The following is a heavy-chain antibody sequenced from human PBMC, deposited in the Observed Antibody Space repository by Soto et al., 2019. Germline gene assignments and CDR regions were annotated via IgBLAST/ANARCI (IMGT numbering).Heavy chain of an antibody. CDR1: GYTFTSYG. Sequence: ASVKVSCKASGYTFTSYGISWVRQAPGQGLEWMGWISAYNGNTNYAQKLQGRVTMTTDTSTSTAYMELRSLRSDDTAVYYCARVQWLTTYYYMDVWGKGTKVTVSS. J-gene: IGHJ6*03. D-gene: IGHD6-19*01. V-gene: IGHV1-18*01. CDR3: ARVQWLTTYYYMDV. CDR2: ISAYNGNT.